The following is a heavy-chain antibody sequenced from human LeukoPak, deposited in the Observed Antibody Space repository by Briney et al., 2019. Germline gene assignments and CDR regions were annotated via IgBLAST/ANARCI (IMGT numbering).Heavy chain of an antibody. D-gene: IGHD3-3*01. J-gene: IGHJ4*02. CDR1: GFTFSSYS. V-gene: IGHV3-21*01. Sequence: TGGSLRLSCAASGFTFSSYSFNWVRQVPGKGLEWVSTILGNGGSTYYADSVKGRFTISRDNAKNSLYLQMNSLRAEDTAVYYCASSGHHLRFLEWLLFHWGQGTLVTVSS. CDR2: ILGNGGST. CDR3: ASSGHHLRFLEWLLFH.